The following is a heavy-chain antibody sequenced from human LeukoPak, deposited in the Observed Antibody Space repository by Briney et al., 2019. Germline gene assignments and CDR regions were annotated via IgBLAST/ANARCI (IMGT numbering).Heavy chain of an antibody. J-gene: IGHJ4*02. V-gene: IGHV1-18*04. CDR3: ARGEFYYDL. Sequence: ASVTVSCTPSGYIFTINSITWVRQASGQQLEWMGWISTFNGYTKYAQNLQGRITMTRDTSTRTVYLEMRNLRSDDTAVYFCARGEFYYDLWGQGTLVTVSS. D-gene: IGHD3-16*01. CDR1: GYIFTINS. CDR2: ISTFNGYT.